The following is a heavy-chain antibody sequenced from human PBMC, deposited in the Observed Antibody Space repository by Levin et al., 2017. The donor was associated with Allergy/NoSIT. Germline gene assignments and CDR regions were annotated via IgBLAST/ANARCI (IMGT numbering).Heavy chain of an antibody. J-gene: IGHJ3*02. V-gene: IGHV3-33*01. CDR2: IWYDGSDK. CDR3: ARAGDGFDM. Sequence: LSLPCAASGFTFRSYGMHWVRQAPGKGLEWVAVIWYDGSDKYYGDSVKGRFTISRDNSKNTLYLQMNSLKAEDTAVYYCARAGDGFDMWGQGTMVTVSS. CDR1: GFTFRSYG.